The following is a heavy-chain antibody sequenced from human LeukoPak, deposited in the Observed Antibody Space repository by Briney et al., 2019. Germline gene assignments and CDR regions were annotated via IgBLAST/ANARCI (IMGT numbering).Heavy chain of an antibody. CDR2: IIPIFGTA. CDR1: GGTFSSYA. D-gene: IGHD1-26*01. Sequence: SVKVSCKASGGTFSSYAISWVRQAPGQGLEWMGGIIPIFGTANYAQKFQGRVTMTRNTSISTAYMELSSLRSEDTAVYYCARGRIVGATLHDYWGQGTLVTVSS. J-gene: IGHJ4*02. CDR3: ARGRIVGATLHDY. V-gene: IGHV1-69*05.